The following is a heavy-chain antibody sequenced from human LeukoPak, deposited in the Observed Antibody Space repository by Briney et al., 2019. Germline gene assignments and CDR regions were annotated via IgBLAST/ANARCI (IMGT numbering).Heavy chain of an antibody. Sequence: GGSLRLSCAASGFTFSTYAMHWVRQAPGKGLEWVAMISHDGSDKSYIDSVKGRFTISRDKSKNTLYLQMDSLRAEDTAVYYCAREVGSRARIAGGGWLRARPTDAFDIWGQGTMVTVSS. V-gene: IGHV3-30*04. CDR1: GFTFSTYA. D-gene: IGHD6-19*01. CDR3: AREVGSRARIAGGGWLRARPTDAFDI. CDR2: ISHDGSDK. J-gene: IGHJ3*02.